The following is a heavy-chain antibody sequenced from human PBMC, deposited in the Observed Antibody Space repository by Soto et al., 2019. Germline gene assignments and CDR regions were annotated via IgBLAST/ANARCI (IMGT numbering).Heavy chain of an antibody. Sequence: SETLSLTCTVSRGSISSGDYYWSWIRQPPGKGLEWIGYIYYSGSTYYNPSLKSRVTISVDTSKNQFSLKLSSVTAADTAVYYCARDNILGILYGGMDVWGQGTTVT. J-gene: IGHJ6*02. V-gene: IGHV4-30-4*01. CDR1: RGSISSGDYY. CDR3: ARDNILGILYGGMDV. CDR2: IYYSGST. D-gene: IGHD3-3*01.